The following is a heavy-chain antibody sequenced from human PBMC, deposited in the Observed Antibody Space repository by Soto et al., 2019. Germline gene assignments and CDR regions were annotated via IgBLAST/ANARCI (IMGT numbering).Heavy chain of an antibody. CDR2: IRQDGSQI. Sequence: GGSLRLSCEASGFTFSDYWMIWVRQAPGRGLEWVANIRQDGSQINSVDSVKGRFTISRDNAKNSLFLQMNSLRAEDTALYYCAKATATGGGAFDICGQGTMVTVSS. V-gene: IGHV3-7*03. CDR3: AKATATGGGAFDI. J-gene: IGHJ3*02. D-gene: IGHD2-8*02. CDR1: GFTFSDYW.